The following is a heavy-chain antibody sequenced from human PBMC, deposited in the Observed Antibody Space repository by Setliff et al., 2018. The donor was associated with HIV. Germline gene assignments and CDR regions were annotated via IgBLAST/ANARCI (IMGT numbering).Heavy chain of an antibody. CDR2: ISAYNGNT. V-gene: IGHV1-18*01. J-gene: IGHJ4*02. D-gene: IGHD3-10*01. CDR1: GYTFTSYG. Sequence: ASVKVSCKASGYTFTSYGISWVRQAPGQGLEWMGWISAYNGNTNYAQKLQGRVTMTTDTSTSTAYMELRSLRSDDTAVYSCARRARESTARHSDWSDVLFFDYWGQGTLVTVSS. CDR3: ARRARESTARHSDWSDVLFFDY.